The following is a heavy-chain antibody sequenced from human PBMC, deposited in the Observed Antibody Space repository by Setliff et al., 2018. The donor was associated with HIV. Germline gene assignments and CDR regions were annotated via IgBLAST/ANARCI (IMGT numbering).Heavy chain of an antibody. CDR2: INPSSCST. D-gene: IGHD1-26*01. V-gene: IGHV1-46*01. CDR3: ARGWEGGMDY. J-gene: IGHJ4*02. CDR1: GYTFTSYY. Sequence: GASVKVSCKASGYTFTSYYMHWVRQAPGQGLEWMGIINPSSCSTTYAQKFQGRVTMTRDTSTSTVYMELSSLRSEDTAVYYCARGWEGGMDYWGQGTLVTVSS.